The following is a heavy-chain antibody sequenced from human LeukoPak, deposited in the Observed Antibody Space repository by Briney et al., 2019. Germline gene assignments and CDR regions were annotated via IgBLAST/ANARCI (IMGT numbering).Heavy chain of an antibody. V-gene: IGHV1-58*02. CDR1: GFTFTSSA. CDR2: IVVGSGNT. J-gene: IGHJ6*02. CDR3: AAGTRFLEWLLSGYYYYGMDV. D-gene: IGHD3-3*01. Sequence: SVKVSCKASGFTFTSSAMQWVRQARGQRLGWIGWIVVGSGNTNYAQKFQERVTITRDMSTSTAYMELSSLRSEDTAVYYCAAGTRFLEWLLSGYYYYGMDVWGQGTTVTVSS.